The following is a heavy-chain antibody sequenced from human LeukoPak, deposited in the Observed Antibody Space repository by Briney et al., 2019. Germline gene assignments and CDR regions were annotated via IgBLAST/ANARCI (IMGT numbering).Heavy chain of an antibody. D-gene: IGHD3-9*01. V-gene: IGHV4-61*02. Sequence: PSETLSLTCSVSGGSIRSGNYYWSWIRQPAGKGLEWIGRIYTSGSTNYNPSLQSRVTISLDTSKNEISLKMNSVTAADTAVYFCARAGAHYDISTGIVYYFDSWGQGTLVAVSS. CDR1: GGSIRSGNYY. CDR2: IYTSGST. CDR3: ARAGAHYDISTGIVYYFDS. J-gene: IGHJ4*02.